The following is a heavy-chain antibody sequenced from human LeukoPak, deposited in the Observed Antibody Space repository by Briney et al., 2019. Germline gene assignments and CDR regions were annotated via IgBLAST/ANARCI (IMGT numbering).Heavy chain of an antibody. J-gene: IGHJ4*02. CDR2: ISGSGGST. V-gene: IGHV3-23*01. Sequence: GGSLRLSCAASGFTFSSYAMSWVRQAPGKGLEGVSAISGSGGSTYYADSVKGRFTISRDNSKNTLYLQMNSLRAEDTAVYYCAKYYDSLTVYLYPDYWGQGTLVTVSS. D-gene: IGHD3-9*01. CDR1: GFTFSSYA. CDR3: AKYYDSLTVYLYPDY.